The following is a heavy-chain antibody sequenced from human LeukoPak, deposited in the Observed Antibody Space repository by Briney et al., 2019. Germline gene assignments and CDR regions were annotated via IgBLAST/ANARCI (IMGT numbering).Heavy chain of an antibody. Sequence: GGSLRLSCSASGFTFSRYGMHWVRQAPGKGLEYVSAIVSNGDSTYYADSVKGRFTISRDNAKNTLYLQMSSLRPDDAAVYYCVNPGWYYDSSGYSYYYGMDVWGQGTTVTVSS. CDR2: IVSNGDST. CDR3: VNPGWYYDSSGYSYYYGMDV. CDR1: GFTFSRYG. J-gene: IGHJ6*02. V-gene: IGHV3-64D*09. D-gene: IGHD3-22*01.